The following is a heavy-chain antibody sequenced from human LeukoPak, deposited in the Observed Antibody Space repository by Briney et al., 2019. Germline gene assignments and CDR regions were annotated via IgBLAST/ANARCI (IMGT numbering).Heavy chain of an antibody. Sequence: PGGSLRLSCAASGFTFSSYGMHWVRQAPGQGLEWMGWINPNSGGTNYAQKFQGRVTMTRDTSISTAYMELSRLRSDDTAVYYCARDPDPNDFWSGYANYYYGMDVWGQGTTVTVSS. CDR3: ARDPDPNDFWSGYANYYYGMDV. V-gene: IGHV1-2*02. CDR2: INPNSGGT. CDR1: GFTFSSYG. D-gene: IGHD3-3*01. J-gene: IGHJ6*02.